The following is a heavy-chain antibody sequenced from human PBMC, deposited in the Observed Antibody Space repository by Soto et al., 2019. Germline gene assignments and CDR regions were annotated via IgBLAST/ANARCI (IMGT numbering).Heavy chain of an antibody. CDR1: GGSISSSSYY. V-gene: IGHV4-39*02. Sequence: SETLSLTCTVSGGSISSSSYYWGWIRQPPGKGLEWIGSIYYSGSTYYNPSLKSRVTISVDTSKNQFSLKLSSVTAADTAVYYCAREGFGEFSGFDPWGQGTLVTVSS. CDR3: AREGFGEFSGFDP. D-gene: IGHD3-10*01. CDR2: IYYSGST. J-gene: IGHJ5*02.